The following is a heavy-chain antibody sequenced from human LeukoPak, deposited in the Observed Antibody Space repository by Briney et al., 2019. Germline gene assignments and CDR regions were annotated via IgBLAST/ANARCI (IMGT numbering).Heavy chain of an antibody. CDR2: IRYDGSNK. J-gene: IGHJ6*03. CDR3: AKDGGGYYPSYYYYMDV. Sequence: GGSLRLSCAASGFTFSSYSMNWVRQAPGKGLEWVAFIRYDGSNKYYADSVKGRFTISRDNSKNTLYLQMNSLRAEDTAVYYCAKDGGGYYPSYYYYMDVWGKGTTVTISS. V-gene: IGHV3-30*02. D-gene: IGHD3-22*01. CDR1: GFTFSSYS.